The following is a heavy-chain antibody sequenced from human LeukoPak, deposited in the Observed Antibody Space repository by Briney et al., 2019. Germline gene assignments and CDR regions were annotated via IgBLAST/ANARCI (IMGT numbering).Heavy chain of an antibody. CDR3: AKADDY. V-gene: IGHV3-23*01. CDR2: VSGSGSST. Sequence: GGSLRLSCAASGFTFSSYAMSCVPQAPGKGREWVSDVSGSGSSTYYADSVKGRFTISRDNTRNTLYLQMNSLRAEDTAVYYCAKADDYWGQGTLVTVSS. CDR1: GFTFSSYA. J-gene: IGHJ4*02.